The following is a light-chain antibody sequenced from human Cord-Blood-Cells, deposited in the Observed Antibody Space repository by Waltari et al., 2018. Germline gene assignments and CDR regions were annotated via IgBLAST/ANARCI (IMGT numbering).Light chain of an antibody. CDR3: AAWDDSLSGPV. V-gene: IGLV1-47*01. CDR1: SSNIGSNY. J-gene: IGLJ3*02. Sequence: QSVLTQPPSASGTPGQRVTISCSGSSSNIGSNYVYWYQQLPGTAPKLLIYRNNRRPSGLPGRFSGSKSGTSASLAISGLRSEDEADYYGAAWDDSLSGPVFGGGTKLTVL. CDR2: RNN.